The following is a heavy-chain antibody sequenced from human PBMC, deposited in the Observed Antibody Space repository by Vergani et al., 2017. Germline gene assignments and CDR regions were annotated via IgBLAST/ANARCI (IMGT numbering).Heavy chain of an antibody. V-gene: IGHV3-74*01. CDR2: INSDGSST. Sequence: EVQLVESGGGLVQPGGSLRLSCAASGFTFSSYWMHWVRQAPGKGLVWVSRINSDGSSTSYADSVKGRFTISRDNAKNTVYLQMNSLRAEDTAVYYCARDPSLTDYYYYGMDVWGQGTTVTVSS. CDR1: GFTFSSYW. J-gene: IGHJ6*02. CDR3: ARDPSLTDYYYYGMDV.